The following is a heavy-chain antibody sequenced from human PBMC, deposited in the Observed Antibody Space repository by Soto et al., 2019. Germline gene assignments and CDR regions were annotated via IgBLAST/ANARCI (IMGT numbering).Heavy chain of an antibody. CDR2: IYYSGST. Sequence: SETLSLTCTVSGGSISSSSSYWGWIHHPPGKGLEWIGSIYYSGSTYYNPSPKSRVTISIDTSKNHFSLKLSSVTAADTAVYYCARHEPVLIAVAYFDYWGQGTLVTVS. V-gene: IGHV4-39*01. D-gene: IGHD6-19*01. CDR1: GGSISSSSSY. J-gene: IGHJ4*02. CDR3: ARHEPVLIAVAYFDY.